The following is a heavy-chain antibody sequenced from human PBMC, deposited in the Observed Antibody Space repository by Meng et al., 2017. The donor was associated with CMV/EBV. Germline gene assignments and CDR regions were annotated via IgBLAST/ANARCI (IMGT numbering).Heavy chain of an antibody. Sequence: SETLSLTCTVSGGSISSSSHYWGWIRQPPGKGLEWIGSIYYSGSTYYNPSLKSRVTISVDTSKNQFSLKLSSVTAADTAVYYCARDRDMYSSSWYPFDYWGQGTLVTVSS. V-gene: IGHV4-39*07. D-gene: IGHD6-13*01. CDR3: ARDRDMYSSSWYPFDY. CDR1: GGSISSSSHY. CDR2: IYYSGST. J-gene: IGHJ4*02.